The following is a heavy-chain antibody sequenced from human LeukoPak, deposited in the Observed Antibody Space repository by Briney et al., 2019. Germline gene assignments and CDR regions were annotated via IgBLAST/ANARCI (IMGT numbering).Heavy chain of an antibody. CDR3: AKLRGSFFPNPFDY. J-gene: IGHJ4*02. Sequence: GGSLRLSCAASGFTVSSNYMSWVRQAPGKGLEWVSVIYSGGSTYYADSVKGRFTISRDNSKNTLYLQMNSLRAEDTAVYYCAKLRGSFFPNPFDYWGQGTLVTVSS. CDR1: GFTVSSNY. V-gene: IGHV3-53*01. CDR2: IYSGGST. D-gene: IGHD3-3*01.